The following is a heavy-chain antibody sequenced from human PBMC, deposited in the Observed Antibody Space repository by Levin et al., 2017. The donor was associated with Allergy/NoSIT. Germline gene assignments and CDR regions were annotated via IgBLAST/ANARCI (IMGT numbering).Heavy chain of an antibody. CDR2: TYYRSKWYN. CDR3: ARGVRSSSWYTGGSFDY. D-gene: IGHD6-13*01. V-gene: IGHV6-1*01. CDR1: GDSVSSNSAA. J-gene: IGHJ4*02. Sequence: SQTLSLTCAISGDSVSSNSAAWNWIRQSPSRGLEWLGRTYYRSKWYNDYAVSVKSRITINPDTSKNQFSLQLNSVTPEDTAVYYCARGVRSSSWYTGGSFDYWGQGTLVTVSS.